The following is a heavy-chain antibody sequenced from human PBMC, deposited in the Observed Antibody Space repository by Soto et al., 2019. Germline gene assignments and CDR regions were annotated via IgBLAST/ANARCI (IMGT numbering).Heavy chain of an antibody. CDR2: ISESRDDS. V-gene: IGHV3-23*01. CDR3: ASTRSPAELVAPNSRGLDV. J-gene: IGHJ3*01. D-gene: IGHD2-2*01. CDR1: GFTFHIYV. Sequence: ELQLLESGGGLVQPGGSLRLSCAASGFTFHIYVMNCVRQAPGKGLEWVSGISESRDDSNYPDFGKGRFTISRDNSKNTLYLQMNSLRVEDTVVYFWASTRSPAELVAPNSRGLDVWGQGTEVNVT.